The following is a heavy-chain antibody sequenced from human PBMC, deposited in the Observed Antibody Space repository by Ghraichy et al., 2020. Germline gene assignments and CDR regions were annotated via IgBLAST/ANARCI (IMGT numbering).Heavy chain of an antibody. V-gene: IGHV1-8*01. CDR2: MNPNSGNT. Sequence: ASVKVSCKASGYTFTSYDINWVRQATGQGLEWMGWMNPNSGNTGYAQKFQGRVTMTRNTSISTAYMELSSLRSEDTAVYYCASPQLLWFGPTYYGMDVWGQGTTVTVSS. CDR1: GYTFTSYD. CDR3: ASPQLLWFGPTYYGMDV. D-gene: IGHD3-10*01. J-gene: IGHJ6*02.